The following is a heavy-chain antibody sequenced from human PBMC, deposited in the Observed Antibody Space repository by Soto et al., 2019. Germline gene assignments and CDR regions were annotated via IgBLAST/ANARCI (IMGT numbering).Heavy chain of an antibody. D-gene: IGHD3-16*01. CDR1: GFTVRSNY. V-gene: IGHV3-53*01. CDR2: IYSSGNT. CDR3: ARVSSPFGY. Sequence: GGSLRLSCAVSGFTVRSNYMSWVRQAPGKGLEWVSIIYSSGNTYYADSVKGRFTMSRDTSNNTVFLQMSSLRAEDTAMYYCARVSSPFGYWGQGTLVTVSS. J-gene: IGHJ4*02.